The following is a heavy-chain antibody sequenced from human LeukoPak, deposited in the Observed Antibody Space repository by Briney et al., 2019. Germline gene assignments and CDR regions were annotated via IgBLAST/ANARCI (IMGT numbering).Heavy chain of an antibody. CDR3: VGQSSGWYHFDY. CDR1: GFSFSSYS. D-gene: IGHD6-19*01. V-gene: IGHV3-30-3*01. Sequence: GGSLRLFCAVSGFSFSSYSMHWVRQAPGKGLEWAAAISSDGSNKYYADSVKGRFTISRDNSKNTLYMQMNSLRAEDTAVYYCVGQSSGWYHFDYWGQGTLVTVSS. CDR2: ISSDGSNK. J-gene: IGHJ4*02.